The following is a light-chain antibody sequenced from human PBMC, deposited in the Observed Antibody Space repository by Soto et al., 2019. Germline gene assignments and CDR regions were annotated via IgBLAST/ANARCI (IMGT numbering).Light chain of an antibody. CDR3: QHYNSYSEA. Sequence: DIQMTQSPSSLSASVGDRFTMTCGASQYISNYLNWYQQKPGKAPKLLIYKASTLKSGVPSRFSGSGSGTEFTLTISSLQPDDFATYYCQHYNSYSEAFGQGTKVDIK. CDR1: QYISNY. V-gene: IGKV1-5*03. J-gene: IGKJ1*01. CDR2: KAS.